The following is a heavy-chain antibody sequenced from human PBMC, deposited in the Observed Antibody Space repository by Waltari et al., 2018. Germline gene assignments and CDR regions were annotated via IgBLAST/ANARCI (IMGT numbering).Heavy chain of an antibody. V-gene: IGHV3-23*03. CDR1: GFTFSSYA. CDR3: AKKSRPRNSGSYYGGPYFDY. Sequence: EVQLLESGGGLVQPGGSLRLSCAASGFTFSSYAMTWVRQAPGKGLEWGSVIYSGGSTYYADSVKGRFTISRDNSKNTLYLQMNSLRAEDTAVYYCAKKSRPRNSGSYYGGPYFDYWGQGTLVTVSS. J-gene: IGHJ4*02. CDR2: IYSGGST. D-gene: IGHD1-26*01.